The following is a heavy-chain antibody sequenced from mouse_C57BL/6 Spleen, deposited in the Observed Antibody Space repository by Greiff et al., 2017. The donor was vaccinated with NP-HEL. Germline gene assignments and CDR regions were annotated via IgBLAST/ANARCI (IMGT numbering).Heavy chain of an antibody. D-gene: IGHD1-1*01. Sequence: VQLQQSGPVLVKPGASVKMSCKASGYTFTDYYMNWVKQSHGKSLEWIGVINPYNGGTSYNQKFKGKATLTVDKSSSTAYMELNSLTSEDSAVYYCAREGVVDYYYAMDYWGQGTSVTVSS. CDR3: AREGVVDYYYAMDY. V-gene: IGHV1-19*01. CDR1: GYTFTDYY. J-gene: IGHJ4*01. CDR2: INPYNGGT.